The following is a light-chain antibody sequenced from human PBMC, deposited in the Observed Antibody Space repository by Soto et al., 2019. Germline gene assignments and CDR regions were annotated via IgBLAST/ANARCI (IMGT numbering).Light chain of an antibody. Sequence: EIVLTQSPGTLSLSPGERATLSCRASQSVSSTYLAWYQQKPGQAPRLLMYGASSRATGIPDRFSGSGSGTDFTLTISRLEPEDCAVYYCQQYSSSPHTFGQGTKVDIK. J-gene: IGKJ2*01. V-gene: IGKV3-20*01. CDR2: GAS. CDR3: QQYSSSPHT. CDR1: QSVSSTY.